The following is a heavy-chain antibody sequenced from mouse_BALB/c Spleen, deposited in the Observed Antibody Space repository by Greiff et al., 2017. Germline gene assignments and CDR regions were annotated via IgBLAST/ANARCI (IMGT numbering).Heavy chain of an antibody. D-gene: IGHD2-3*01. CDR2: IWAGGST. CDR1: GFSLTSYG. Sequence: QVQLKESGPGLVAPSQSLSITCTVSGFSLTSYGVHWVRQPPGKGLEWLGVIWAGGSTNYNSALMSRLSISKDNSKSQVFLKMNSLQTDDTAMYYCARDTHDGYGAYWGQGTLVTVSA. V-gene: IGHV2-9*02. J-gene: IGHJ3*01. CDR3: ARDTHDGYGAY.